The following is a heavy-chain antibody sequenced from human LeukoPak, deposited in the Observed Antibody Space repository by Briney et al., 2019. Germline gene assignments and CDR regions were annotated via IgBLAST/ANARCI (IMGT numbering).Heavy chain of an antibody. CDR3: ARTVVLMVYAMSTGGWFDP. V-gene: IGHV3-7*01. CDR1: GFTFSSYW. D-gene: IGHD2-8*01. J-gene: IGHJ5*02. Sequence: GGSLRLSCAASGFTFSSYWMSWVRQAPGKGLEWVANIKQDGSEKYYVDSVKGRFTISRDNAKNSLYLQMNSLRAEDTAVYYCARTVVLMVYAMSTGGWFDPWGQGTLVTVSS. CDR2: IKQDGSEK.